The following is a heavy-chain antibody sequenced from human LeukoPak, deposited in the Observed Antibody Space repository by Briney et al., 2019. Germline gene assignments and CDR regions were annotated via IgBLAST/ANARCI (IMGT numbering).Heavy chain of an antibody. V-gene: IGHV3-23*01. CDR2: IGASGDST. J-gene: IGHJ4*02. D-gene: IGHD6-19*01. CDR1: GFTFSSYA. CDR3: AKMPVSYSSGWSTFDY. Sequence: GGSLRLSCAASGFTFSSYAMSWVRQAPVKGLEWVSGIGASGDSTYYADSVKGRFTISRDNSKNTLYLQMNSLRAEDTAVYYCAKMPVSYSSGWSTFDYWGRGNLVSVSS.